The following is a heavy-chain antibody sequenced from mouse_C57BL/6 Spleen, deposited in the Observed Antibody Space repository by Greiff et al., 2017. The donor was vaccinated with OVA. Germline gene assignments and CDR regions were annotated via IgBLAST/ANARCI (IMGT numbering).Heavy chain of an antibody. J-gene: IGHJ4*01. D-gene: IGHD1-1*01. CDR2: INPSNGGT. CDR1: GYTFTSYW. CDR3: ARPIYYGSSYNYAMDY. V-gene: IGHV1-53*01. Sequence: QVQLQQPGTELVKPGASVKLSCKASGYTFTSYWMHWVKQRPGQGLEWIGNINPSNGGTNYNEKFKSKATLTVDKFSSTAYMQLSSLTSEDSAVYYCARPIYYGSSYNYAMDYWGQGTSVTVSS.